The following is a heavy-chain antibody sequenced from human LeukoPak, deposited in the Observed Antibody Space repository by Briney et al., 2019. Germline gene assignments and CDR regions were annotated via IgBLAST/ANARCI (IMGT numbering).Heavy chain of an antibody. CDR3: AREGGGSFSRGWFDP. V-gene: IGHV4-39*07. CDR1: GGSISSSSTYY. Sequence: SETLSLTCTVSGGSISSSSTYYWGWIRQPPGKGLGWIGTINYSGSTYYNPSLKSRVTISVDTSNNQFSLRLSSLTAADTAVYYCAREGGGSFSRGWFDPWGQGTLVSVSS. D-gene: IGHD1-26*01. J-gene: IGHJ5*02. CDR2: INYSGST.